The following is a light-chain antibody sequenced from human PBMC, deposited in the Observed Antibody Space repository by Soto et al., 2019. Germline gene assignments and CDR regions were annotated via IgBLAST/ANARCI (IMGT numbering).Light chain of an antibody. V-gene: IGLV1-40*01. CDR2: GTT. CDR1: SSNIGAGYD. J-gene: IGLJ3*02. Sequence: QSVLTQPPSVSGAPGQRVTISCTGSSSNIGAGYDVHWYQQLPGTAPKLLMYGTTNRPSGVPDRFSGSKSGTSASLAITGLQAEDEAYYYCQSYDASLSVWMFGGGTQLTVL. CDR3: QSYDASLSVWM.